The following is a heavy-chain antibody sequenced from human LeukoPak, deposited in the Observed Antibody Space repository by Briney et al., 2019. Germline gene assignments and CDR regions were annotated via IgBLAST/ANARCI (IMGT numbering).Heavy chain of an antibody. CDR1: GFTFSSYA. D-gene: IGHD5-18*01. CDR2: ISGSGGST. J-gene: IGHJ4*02. CDR3: AITPGYSYGLYYFDY. V-gene: IGHV3-23*01. Sequence: SGGSLRLSCAASGFTFSSYAMSWVRQAPGKGLEWVSAISGSGGSTYYADSVKGRFTISRDNSKNTLYLQMNRLRAEDTAVYYCAITPGYSYGLYYFDYWGQGTLVTVSS.